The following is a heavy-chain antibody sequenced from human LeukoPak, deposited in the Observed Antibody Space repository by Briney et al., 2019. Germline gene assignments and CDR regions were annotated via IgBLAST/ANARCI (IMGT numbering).Heavy chain of an antibody. CDR1: GGSFRGYY. V-gene: IGHV4-34*01. CDR2: INHSGST. D-gene: IGHD6-6*01. J-gene: IGHJ4*02. Sequence: SETLSLTCAVYGGSFRGYYWSWIRQPPGKGLEWIGEINHSGSTNYNPSLKSRVTISVDASKNQFSLKLSSVTAADTAVYYCARGRRSIAARFDYWGQGTLVTVSP. CDR3: ARGRRSIAARFDY.